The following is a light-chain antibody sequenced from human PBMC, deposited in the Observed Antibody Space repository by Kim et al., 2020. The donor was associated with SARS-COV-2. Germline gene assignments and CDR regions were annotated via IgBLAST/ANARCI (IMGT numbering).Light chain of an antibody. V-gene: IGLV3-21*03. CDR1: KIGTKS. Sequence: SYELTQPPSVSVAPGTTARITCGGEKIGTKSVHWYQQKPGQAPVLVVNDDSDRPSGIPERFSGSNSGNTATLTISWVETGDEADYYCQVWDSRSYHVVFGGGTRLTVL. J-gene: IGLJ2*01. CDR3: QVWDSRSYHVV. CDR2: DDS.